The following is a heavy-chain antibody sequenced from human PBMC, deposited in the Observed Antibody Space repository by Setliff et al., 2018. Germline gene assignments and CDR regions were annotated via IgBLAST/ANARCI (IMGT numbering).Heavy chain of an antibody. CDR3: ARGVSGVSWTPRY. J-gene: IGHJ4*02. CDR2: INHSGSS. D-gene: IGHD6-25*01. Sequence: PSETLSLTCAVYGGSFSGYYWTWIRQPPGKGLEWIGEINHSGSSNNNPSLKGRVSISVDTSKKQFYLKLTSVTAADTAVYYCARGVSGVSWTPRYWGRGTLVTVSS. V-gene: IGHV4-34*01. CDR1: GGSFSGYY.